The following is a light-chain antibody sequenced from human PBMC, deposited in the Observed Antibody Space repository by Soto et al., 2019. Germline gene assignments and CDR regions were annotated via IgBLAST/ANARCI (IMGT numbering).Light chain of an antibody. V-gene: IGKV3-15*01. CDR2: YAS. CDR1: QSVNTN. Sequence: EIVVTQSPATLSVSPGERATLSCRASQSVNTNLAWYQQKPGQAPRLLIYYASSRATGIPARFSGSGSGTEFTLTISSLQSEDFAVYYCQQYNNWPLTFGGGTKVEIK. CDR3: QQYNNWPLT. J-gene: IGKJ4*01.